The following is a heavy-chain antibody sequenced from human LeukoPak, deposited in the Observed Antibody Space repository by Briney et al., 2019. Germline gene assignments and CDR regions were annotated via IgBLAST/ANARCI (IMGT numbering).Heavy chain of an antibody. CDR1: GFTFSSYA. V-gene: IGHV3-23*01. J-gene: IGHJ5*02. D-gene: IGHD3-10*01. CDR3: VLVWFGSTTGTLFDP. Sequence: GGSLRLSCAASGFTFSSYAMSWVRQAPGKGLEWVSAISGSGGSTYYADSVKGRFTISRDNSKNTLYLQMNSLRAEDTAVYYCVLVWFGSTTGTLFDPWGQGTLVTVSS. CDR2: ISGSGGST.